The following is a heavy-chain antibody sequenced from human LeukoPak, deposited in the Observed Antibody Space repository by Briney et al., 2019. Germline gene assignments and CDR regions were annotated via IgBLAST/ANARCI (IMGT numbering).Heavy chain of an antibody. D-gene: IGHD3-22*01. CDR3: AREYYDSSGRKHAFNT. V-gene: IGHV1-2*02. CDR2: IDPDSGGT. J-gene: IGHJ3*02. Sequence: ASVKVSCKASGYSFIDYYIHWVRQAPGQGLEWVGCIDPDSGGTKYGQKFQGRVTMTRDTSINTAYMEVTSLRSDDTAVYYCAREYYDSSGRKHAFNTWGQGTVVTVSS. CDR1: GYSFIDYY.